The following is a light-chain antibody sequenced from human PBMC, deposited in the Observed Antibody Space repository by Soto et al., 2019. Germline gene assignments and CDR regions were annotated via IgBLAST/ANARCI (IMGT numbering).Light chain of an antibody. CDR3: QAFGGSPYI. Sequence: PGERATLSCGASQTVDLSQVAWYQQKPGLAPRLLIYRGSTRATGIPDRFTGSGSGTDFTRTISRLEPEESAVYYCQAFGGSPYIFGQGTKLEIK. V-gene: IGKV3D-20*01. J-gene: IGKJ2*01. CDR1: QTVDLSQ. CDR2: RGS.